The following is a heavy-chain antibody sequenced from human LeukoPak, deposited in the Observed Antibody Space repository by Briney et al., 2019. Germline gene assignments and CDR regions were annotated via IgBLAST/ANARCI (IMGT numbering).Heavy chain of an antibody. D-gene: IGHD2-15*01. V-gene: IGHV4-38-2*02. CDR1: GGSISSYY. J-gene: IGHJ3*02. Sequence: SETLSLTCTVSGGSISSYYWGWIRQPPGKGLEWIGSIYHSGSTYYNPSLKSRVTISVDTSKNQFSLKLSSVTAADTAVYYCAREEEDIVVVVAATEEIIAFDIWGQGTMVTVSS. CDR3: AREEEDIVVVVAATEEIIAFDI. CDR2: IYHSGST.